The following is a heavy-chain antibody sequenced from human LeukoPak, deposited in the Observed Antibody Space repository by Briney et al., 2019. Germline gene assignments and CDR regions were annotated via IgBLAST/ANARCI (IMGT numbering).Heavy chain of an antibody. V-gene: IGHV3-23*01. CDR2: ITGDGATT. CDR3: AKAYGTNGYFQLPIDF. D-gene: IGHD2-8*01. Sequence: GGSLRLSCAASGFSFSINAMTWVRRAPGKGLECVSAITGDGATTYYADSVRGRFTISRDNSKNTLYLQMNSLRAEDTAIYYCAKAYGTNGYFQLPIDFWGQGTLVTVSS. J-gene: IGHJ4*02. CDR1: GFSFSINA.